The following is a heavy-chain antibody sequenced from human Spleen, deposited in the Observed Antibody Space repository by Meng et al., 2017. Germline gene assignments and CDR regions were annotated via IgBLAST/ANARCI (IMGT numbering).Heavy chain of an antibody. J-gene: IGHJ4*02. V-gene: IGHV7-4-1*02. CDR3: TRDGYSDCSRTSCFDY. CDR2: INTNTGNP. Sequence: LVQSGSELKKPGASVKVSCKASGYTFTSYAMNWVRQAPGQGLEWMGWINTNTGNPTYAQGFTGRFVFSLDTSVSTAYLQISGLKADDTAVYYCTRDGYSDCSRTSCFDYWGQGTLVTVSS. CDR1: GYTFTSYA. D-gene: IGHD2-2*01.